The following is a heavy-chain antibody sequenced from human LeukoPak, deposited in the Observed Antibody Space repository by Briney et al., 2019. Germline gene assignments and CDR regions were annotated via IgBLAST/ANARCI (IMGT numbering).Heavy chain of an antibody. D-gene: IGHD2-2*01. J-gene: IGHJ6*04. CDR2: IYYSGST. V-gene: IGHV4-59*01. CDR3: AREGQSADYGVDV. CDR1: GGSISSYY. Sequence: SETLSLTCAVSGGSISSYYWSWIRQPPGKGLEWIGYIYYSGSTNYNPSLKSRVTISVDTSKNQFSLKLSSVTAADTAVYYCAREGQSADYGVDVWGKGTTVTVSS.